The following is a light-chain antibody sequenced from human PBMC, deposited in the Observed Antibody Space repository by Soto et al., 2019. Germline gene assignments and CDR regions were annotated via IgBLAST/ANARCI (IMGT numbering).Light chain of an antibody. V-gene: IGKV1-33*01. Sequence: DIQRTQSPSSLSASIGDRVTITCQSSQNITNNLSWYQQKPGKAPNLLIYHASKLAKGVTSRFSGSGSCTDFSFIITSLQREDLSTYYCQQYYGLPPLTFGQGTRLEIK. J-gene: IGKJ5*01. CDR3: QQYYGLPPLT. CDR1: QNITNN. CDR2: HAS.